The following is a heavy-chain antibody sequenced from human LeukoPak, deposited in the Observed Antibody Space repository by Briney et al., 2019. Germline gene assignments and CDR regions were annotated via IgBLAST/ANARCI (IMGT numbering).Heavy chain of an antibody. CDR3: ARGGSPPEALGDVFEI. CDR1: EFTFNTFW. J-gene: IGHJ3*02. CDR2: INSDGSGT. Sequence: GGSLRLSCAASEFTFNTFWMHWVRQVPGKGLLWVSRINSDGSGTSYADSVKGRFTISRDNAKNTLYLQMNSLRAEDTSVYYCARGGSPPEALGDVFEIWGPGTVVTVSS. V-gene: IGHV3-74*01. D-gene: IGHD1-26*01.